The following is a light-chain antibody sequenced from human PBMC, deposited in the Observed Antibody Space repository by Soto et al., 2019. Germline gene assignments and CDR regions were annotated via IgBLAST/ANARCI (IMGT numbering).Light chain of an antibody. CDR3: CSYAGSSIHVV. Sequence: QSALTQPASVSGSPGQSITISCTVTSSDVGSYNLVSWYQQHPGKAPKLMIYEGSKRPSGVPNRFSGSKSGNTASLTISGIQAADEADYHCCSYAGSSIHVVFGGGNKLTVL. J-gene: IGLJ2*01. V-gene: IGLV2-23*01. CDR2: EGS. CDR1: SSDVGSYNL.